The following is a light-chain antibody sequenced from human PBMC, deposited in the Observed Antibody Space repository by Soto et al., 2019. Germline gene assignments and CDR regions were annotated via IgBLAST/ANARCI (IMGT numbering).Light chain of an antibody. CDR1: QSVSNY. J-gene: IGKJ2*01. V-gene: IGKV4-1*01. Sequence: EIVLTQSPATLSLSPGERATLSCRASQSVSNYLAWYQQKPGQPPRLLIYWASTREFGVPDRFSGSGSGTDFTLTISSLQAEDVAVYYCHQFYSTPYTFGQGTKLEIK. CDR3: HQFYSTPYT. CDR2: WAS.